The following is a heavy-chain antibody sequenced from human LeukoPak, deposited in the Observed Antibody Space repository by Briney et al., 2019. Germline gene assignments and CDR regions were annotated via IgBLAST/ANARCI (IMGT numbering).Heavy chain of an antibody. CDR2: INPNSGGT. D-gene: IGHD1-1*01. CDR3: ARGGEYNWNDVDFDY. Sequence: ASVKVSCKASGYTFTGYYMHWVRQAPGQALEWMGWINPNSGGTNYAQKFQGRVTMTRDTSISTAYMELSRLRSDDTAVYYCARGGEYNWNDVDFDYWGQGTLVTVSS. J-gene: IGHJ4*02. V-gene: IGHV1-2*02. CDR1: GYTFTGYY.